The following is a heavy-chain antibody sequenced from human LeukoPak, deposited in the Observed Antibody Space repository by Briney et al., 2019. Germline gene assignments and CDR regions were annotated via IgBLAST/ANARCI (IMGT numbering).Heavy chain of an antibody. CDR2: IIPVFGTA. V-gene: IGHV1-69*05. D-gene: IGHD3-22*01. CDR1: GGTFSGYA. Sequence: SVKVSCKASGGTFSGYAISWVRQAPGQGLEWMGRIIPVFGTANYAQKFQGRVTITTDESTSTAYMELSSLKSEDTSEYYCARDSAYYYDSSAIDYWGQGTLVTVSS. CDR3: ARDSAYYYDSSAIDY. J-gene: IGHJ4*02.